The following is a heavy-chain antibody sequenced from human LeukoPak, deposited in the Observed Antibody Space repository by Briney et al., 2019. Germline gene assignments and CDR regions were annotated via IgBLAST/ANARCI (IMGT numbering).Heavy chain of an antibody. V-gene: IGHV3-48*04. Sequence: GSLGLSCAASGFTFSTYSMNWVRQAPGKGLEWVSYISSSSSTIYYADSVKGRFTISRDNAKNSLYLQMNSLRAEDTAVYYCARETIVVVPAALDYYYCYYMDVWGKGTTVTVSS. J-gene: IGHJ6*03. CDR2: ISSSSSTI. CDR1: GFTFSTYS. D-gene: IGHD2-2*01. CDR3: ARETIVVVPAALDYYYCYYMDV.